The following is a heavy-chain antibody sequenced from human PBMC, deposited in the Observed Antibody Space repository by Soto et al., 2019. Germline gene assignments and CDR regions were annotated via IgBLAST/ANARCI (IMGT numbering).Heavy chain of an antibody. CDR3: ARDKLGGNWSDP. V-gene: IGHV4-30-2*01. Sequence: QLQLQESGSGLVRPSQTLSLTCAVSGGSISRGGYSWNWIRQPPGKGLEWIGYIYPSGSTLYNPSLKSRMTKSVDKSKNQFSLKPSSVTAADTAVYYCARDKLGGNWSDPWSQGTLVTVSS. CDR2: IYPSGST. CDR1: GGSISRGGYS. J-gene: IGHJ5*02. D-gene: IGHD3-10*01.